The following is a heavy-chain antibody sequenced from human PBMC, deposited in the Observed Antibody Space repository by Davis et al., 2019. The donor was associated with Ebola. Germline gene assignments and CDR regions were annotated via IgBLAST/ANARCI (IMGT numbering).Heavy chain of an antibody. J-gene: IGHJ4*02. CDR3: ARQGGLWFGESPYFDY. D-gene: IGHD3-10*01. CDR2: IYYSGST. Sequence: SETLSLTCTVSGGPISSYYWSWIRQPPGKGLEWIGYIYYSGSTNYNPSLKSRVTISVDTSKNQFSLKLSSVTAADTAVYYCARQGGLWFGESPYFDYWGQGTLVTVSS. CDR1: GGPISSYY. V-gene: IGHV4-59*08.